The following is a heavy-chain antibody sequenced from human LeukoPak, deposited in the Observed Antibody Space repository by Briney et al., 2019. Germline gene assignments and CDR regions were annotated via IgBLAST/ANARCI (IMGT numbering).Heavy chain of an antibody. CDR1: GFIFDDYA. J-gene: IGHJ4*02. CDR2: ISWNSGSI. CDR3: AKSDYYDSSGYYGY. D-gene: IGHD3-22*01. Sequence: GRSLRLSCAASGFIFDDYAMRWVRQAPGKGLEWVLGISWNSGSIGYADSVKGRFTISRDNAKNSLYLQMNSLRAEDTALYYCAKSDYYDSSGYYGYWGQGTLVTVSS. V-gene: IGHV3-9*01.